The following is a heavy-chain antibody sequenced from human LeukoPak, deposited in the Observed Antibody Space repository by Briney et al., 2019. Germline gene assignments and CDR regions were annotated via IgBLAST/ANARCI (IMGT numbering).Heavy chain of an antibody. Sequence: SVKVSCKASGGTFSSYAISWVRQAPGQGLEWMGRIIPILGIADYAQKFQGRVTMTTDTSTSTAYMELRSLRSDDTAVYYCARGYYYDSSGYYDYWGQGTLVTVSS. J-gene: IGHJ4*02. D-gene: IGHD3-22*01. CDR2: IIPILGIA. CDR1: GGTFSSYA. V-gene: IGHV1-69*04. CDR3: ARGYYYDSSGYYDY.